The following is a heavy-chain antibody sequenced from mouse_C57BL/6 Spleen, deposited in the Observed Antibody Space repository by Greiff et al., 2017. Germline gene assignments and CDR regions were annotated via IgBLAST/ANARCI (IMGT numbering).Heavy chain of an antibody. J-gene: IGHJ2*01. CDR3: ARWDWDEGYYFDY. CDR1: GYTFTDYN. D-gene: IGHD4-1*01. CDR2: INPNNGGT. Sequence: EVQLQQSGPELVKPGASVKIPCKASGYTFTDYNMDWVKQSHGKSLEWIGDINPNNGGTIYNQKFKGKATLTVDKSSSTAYLELRSLTSEDTAVYYCARWDWDEGYYFDYWGQGTTLTVSS. V-gene: IGHV1-18*01.